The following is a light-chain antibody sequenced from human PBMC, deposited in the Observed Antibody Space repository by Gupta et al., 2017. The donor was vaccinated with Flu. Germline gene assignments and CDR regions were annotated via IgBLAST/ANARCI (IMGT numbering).Light chain of an antibody. CDR1: QSVLYSSNNKNY. J-gene: IGKJ1*01. CDR2: WAS. V-gene: IGKV4-1*01. Sequence: DIVMTQSPDSLAVSLGERATINCKSSQSVLYSSNNKNYLAWYQHKPGQPPKLLIYWASTRESGVPDRFSGSGSGTDFTLTISSLQAEDVAVYYCQQEDRCPWTFGQGTKVEVK. CDR3: QQEDRCPWT.